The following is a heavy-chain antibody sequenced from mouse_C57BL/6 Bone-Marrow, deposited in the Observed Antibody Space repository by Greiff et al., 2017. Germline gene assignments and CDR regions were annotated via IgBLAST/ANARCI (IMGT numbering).Heavy chain of an antibody. Sequence: QVQLQQSGAELAKPGASVKLSCKASGYTFTSYWMHWVKQRPGQGLEWIGYINPSSGYTKYNQKFKDKATLTADKSSSTAYMQLSSLTYEDSAVYCCARSSLYDGYYVGFAYWGQGTLVTVSA. D-gene: IGHD2-3*01. CDR1: GYTFTSYW. CDR3: ARSSLYDGYYVGFAY. J-gene: IGHJ3*01. CDR2: INPSSGYT. V-gene: IGHV1-7*01.